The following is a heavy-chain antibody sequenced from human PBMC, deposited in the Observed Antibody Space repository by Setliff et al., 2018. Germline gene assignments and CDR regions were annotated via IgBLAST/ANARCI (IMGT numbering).Heavy chain of an antibody. CDR3: ARMSGFMYMDV. CDR1: GGSISSGGFY. CDR2: FHTGGAT. D-gene: IGHD3-16*01. J-gene: IGHJ6*03. Sequence: PSETLSLTCSVSGGSISSGGFYWSWIRQSAGRGLEWIGPFHTGGATDYNPSLKSRVTTSLDTSKSQFFLKLDAVTAADTAVYYCARMSGFMYMDVWGKGTPVTVSS. V-gene: IGHV4-61*02.